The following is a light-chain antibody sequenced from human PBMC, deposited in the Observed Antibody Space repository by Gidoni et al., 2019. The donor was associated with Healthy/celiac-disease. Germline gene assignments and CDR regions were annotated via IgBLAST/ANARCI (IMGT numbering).Light chain of an antibody. Sequence: SSELTQDPAASGALGQTVRIPCHGDSLRDYYASWYQQKRGQAPVLVIYGKNNRPSGIPDLFSGSSSGNAASLTITGAQAEDEADYYCNSRDSSGNRVFGGGTKLTVL. CDR3: NSRDSSGNRV. J-gene: IGLJ3*02. V-gene: IGLV3-19*01. CDR1: SLRDYY. CDR2: GKN.